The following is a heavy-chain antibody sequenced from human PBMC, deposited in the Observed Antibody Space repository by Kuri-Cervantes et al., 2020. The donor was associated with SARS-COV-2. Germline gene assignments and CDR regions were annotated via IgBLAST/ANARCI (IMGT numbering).Heavy chain of an antibody. D-gene: IGHD3-10*01. Sequence: GGCLRLSCAAYGFTFSSYGMHWVRQAPGKGLEWVAAIKPEGGEKHYVDSVRGRFTISRDDAKNSLYLRMNSLRAEDTAVYYCASLDHGLGSYYHTFPHDYWGLGTQVTVSS. CDR2: IKPEGGEK. J-gene: IGHJ4*02. CDR1: GFTFSSYG. V-gene: IGHV3-7*01. CDR3: ASLDHGLGSYYHTFPHDY.